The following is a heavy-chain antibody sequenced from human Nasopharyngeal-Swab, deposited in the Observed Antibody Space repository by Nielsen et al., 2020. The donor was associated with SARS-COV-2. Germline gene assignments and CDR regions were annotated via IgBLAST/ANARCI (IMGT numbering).Heavy chain of an antibody. J-gene: IGHJ5*02. Sequence: SETLSLTCTVSGGSISSYYWSWIRQPPGKGLEWIGYIYYSGSTYYNPSLKSRVTISVDTSKNQFSLKLSSVTAADTAVYYCASRRITISPWFDPWGQGTLVTVSS. CDR3: ASRRITISPWFDP. CDR2: IYYSGST. CDR1: GGSISSYY. D-gene: IGHD3-3*01. V-gene: IGHV4-59*12.